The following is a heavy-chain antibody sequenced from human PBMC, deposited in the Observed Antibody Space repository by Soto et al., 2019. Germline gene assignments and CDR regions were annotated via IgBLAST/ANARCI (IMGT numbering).Heavy chain of an antibody. CDR2: VHYSGSV. Sequence: QVQLQQSGPGLVKPSQTLSLTCTVSGGSISFEHYHWTWIRQPPGKGLEWIGYVHYSGSVLYNPSLQTRVSISMDTSKNQFSLKLSSVTAADTAVYFCAREDDGGDRDYYGLDVWGQGTTVTVSS. V-gene: IGHV4-30-4*01. D-gene: IGHD2-21*02. CDR3: AREDDGGDRDYYGLDV. CDR1: GGSISFEHYH. J-gene: IGHJ6*02.